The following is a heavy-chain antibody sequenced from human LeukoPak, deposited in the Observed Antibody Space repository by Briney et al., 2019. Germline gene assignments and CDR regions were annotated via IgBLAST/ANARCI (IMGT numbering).Heavy chain of an antibody. V-gene: IGHV4-34*01. CDR1: GGSFSGYY. D-gene: IGHD2-2*01. CDR3: ARGQIVVVPAGSGYYGMDV. CDR2: INHSGST. Sequence: SETLSLTCAVYGGSFSGYYWSWIRQPPGKGLEWIGEINHSGSTNYNPSLKSRVTISVDTSKNQFSLKLSSVTAADTAVYYCARGQIVVVPAGSGYYGMDVWGKGTTVTVPS. J-gene: IGHJ6*04.